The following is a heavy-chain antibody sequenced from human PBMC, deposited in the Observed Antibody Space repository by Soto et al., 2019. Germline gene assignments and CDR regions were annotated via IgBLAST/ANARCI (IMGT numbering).Heavy chain of an antibody. CDR1: GYTFTSYA. V-gene: IGHV1-3*01. D-gene: IGHD6-19*01. J-gene: IGHJ4*02. Sequence: ASVKVSCKASGYTFTSYAMHWVRQAPGQRLEWMGWINAGNGNTKYSQKFQGRVTITRDTSASTAYMELSSLRSEDTAVYYCARDCDSSGWGGFDYWGQGTLVTVSS. CDR3: ARDCDSSGWGGFDY. CDR2: INAGNGNT.